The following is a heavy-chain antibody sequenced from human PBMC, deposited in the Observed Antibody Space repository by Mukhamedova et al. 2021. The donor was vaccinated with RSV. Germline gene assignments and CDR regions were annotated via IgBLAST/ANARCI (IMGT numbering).Heavy chain of an antibody. J-gene: IGHJ3*02. CDR3: ATEVVIISLDAFDI. V-gene: IGHV3-21*01. CDR2: ISSSSSHI. Sequence: GKGLEWVSSISSSSSHIKYADSVKGRFTISRDNAKNSLYLQMNSLRAEDTAVYYCATEVVIISLDAFDIWGQGTMVTVS. D-gene: IGHD3-22*01.